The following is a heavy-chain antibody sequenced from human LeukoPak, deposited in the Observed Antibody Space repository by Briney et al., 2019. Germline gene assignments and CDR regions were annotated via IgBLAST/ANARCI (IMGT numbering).Heavy chain of an antibody. Sequence: GGSLRLSCEASGFTFSNYWMNWVRQAPGKGLEWVSYISSSSSTIYYADSVKGRFTISRDNAKNSLYLQMNSLRAEDTAVYYCAREKSSGWFGAFDIWGQGTMVTVSS. D-gene: IGHD6-19*01. V-gene: IGHV3-48*01. CDR3: AREKSSGWFGAFDI. CDR2: ISSSSSTI. CDR1: GFTFSNYW. J-gene: IGHJ3*02.